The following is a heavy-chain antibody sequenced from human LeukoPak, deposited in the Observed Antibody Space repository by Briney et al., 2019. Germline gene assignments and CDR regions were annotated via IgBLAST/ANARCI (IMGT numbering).Heavy chain of an antibody. CDR1: GFTFNTCA. CDR3: ARAYDILTGPTKFDP. CDR2: ISGSSYYI. J-gene: IGHJ5*02. V-gene: IGHV3-21*01. D-gene: IGHD3-9*01. Sequence: GGSLRLSCAVSGFTFNTCAVSWVRQATGKGLEWVSSISGSSYYIYYADSVKGRFTVSRDNAGNSLFLQMNSLRAEDMAVYYCARAYDILTGPTKFDPWGQGTLVTVSS.